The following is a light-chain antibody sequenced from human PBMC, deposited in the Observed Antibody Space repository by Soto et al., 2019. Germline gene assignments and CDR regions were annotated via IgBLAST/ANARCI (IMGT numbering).Light chain of an antibody. Sequence: QSFLTQPPSVSGAPGQRVTISCTGSGSNIGAPYDVHWYQLLPGAAPKVLIHGNSNRPSGVPDRFSGSRSGTSASLAITGLQAEDEADYYCQSYDSSLSGYVFGTGTKVTVL. V-gene: IGLV1-40*01. J-gene: IGLJ1*01. CDR2: GNS. CDR1: GSNIGAPYD. CDR3: QSYDSSLSGYV.